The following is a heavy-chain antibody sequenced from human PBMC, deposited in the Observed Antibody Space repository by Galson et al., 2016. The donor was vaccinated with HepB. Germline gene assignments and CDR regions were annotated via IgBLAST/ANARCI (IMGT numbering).Heavy chain of an antibody. V-gene: IGHV3-7*01. CDR3: AKPPPGDY. CDR1: GFSLLSYY. D-gene: IGHD1-14*01. J-gene: IGHJ4*02. CDR2: INQDGSKT. Sequence: SMRLSCAASGFSLLSYYMSWFRQAPGKGLEWVANINQDGSKTWYVDSVKGRFTISRDNAKKSLCLQMNSLRVEDTALYYCAKPPPGDYWGQGTLVTVSS.